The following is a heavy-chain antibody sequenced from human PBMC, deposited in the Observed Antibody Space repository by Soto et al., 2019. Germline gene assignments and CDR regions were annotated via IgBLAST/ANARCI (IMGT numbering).Heavy chain of an antibody. CDR1: GGSISSSSYY. V-gene: IGHV4-39*01. CDR2: IYYSGST. D-gene: IGHD4-17*01. Sequence: SETLSLTCTVSGGSISSSSYYWGWIRQPPGKGLEWIGSIYYSGSTYYNPSLKSRVTISVDTSKNQFSLKLSSVTAADTAVYYCASMYGDYVSYWGQGTLVTVSS. J-gene: IGHJ4*02. CDR3: ASMYGDYVSY.